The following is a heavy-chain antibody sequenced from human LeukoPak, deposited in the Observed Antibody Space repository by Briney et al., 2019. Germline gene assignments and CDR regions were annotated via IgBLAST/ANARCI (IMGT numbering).Heavy chain of an antibody. J-gene: IGHJ5*02. V-gene: IGHV1-3*01. CDR1: GYTFTSYA. Sequence: ASVKVSCKASGYTFTSYAMHWVRQASGQRLEWMGWINAGNGNTKYSQKFQGRVTITRDTSASTAYMELSSLRSEDTAVYYCARDQGGYCSSTSCYEEGFNWFDPWGQGTLVTVSS. CDR3: ARDQGGYCSSTSCYEEGFNWFDP. CDR2: INAGNGNT. D-gene: IGHD2-2*01.